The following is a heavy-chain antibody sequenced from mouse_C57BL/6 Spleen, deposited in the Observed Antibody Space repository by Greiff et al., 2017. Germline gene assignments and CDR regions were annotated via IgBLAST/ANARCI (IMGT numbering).Heavy chain of an antibody. V-gene: IGHV5-4*01. CDR2: ISDGGSYT. Sequence: VQLKESGGGLVKPGGSLKLSCAASGFTFSSYAMSWVRQTPEKRLEWVATISDGGSYTYYPDNVKGRFTISRDNAKNNLYLHMSHVKSEDTAMYYCARELLLRSYYYAMDYWGQGTSVTVSS. CDR1: GFTFSSYA. D-gene: IGHD1-1*01. J-gene: IGHJ4*01. CDR3: ARELLLRSYYYAMDY.